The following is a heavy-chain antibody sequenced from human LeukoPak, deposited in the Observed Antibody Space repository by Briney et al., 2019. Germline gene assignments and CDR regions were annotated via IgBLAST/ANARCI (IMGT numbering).Heavy chain of an antibody. CDR3: ARDLADSSGWYPYYYYYFMDV. D-gene: IGHD6-19*01. Sequence: GGSLRLSCAASGFTFDDYGMSWVRQAPGKGLEWVANIKQDGGEKYYVDSVKGRFTISRDNAKNSLYLQMNSLRAEDTAVYYCARDLADSSGWYPYYYYYFMDVWGKGTTVTVSS. J-gene: IGHJ6*03. CDR1: GFTFDDYG. CDR2: IKQDGGEK. V-gene: IGHV3-7*01.